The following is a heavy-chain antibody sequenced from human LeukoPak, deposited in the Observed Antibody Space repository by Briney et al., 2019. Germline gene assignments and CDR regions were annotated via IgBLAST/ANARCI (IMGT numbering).Heavy chain of an antibody. D-gene: IGHD3-22*01. CDR3: ARGMSATSGYLELEY. CDR1: GFTFSASW. J-gene: IGHJ4*02. CDR2: ISGSGGNT. V-gene: IGHV3-23*01. Sequence: GGSLRLSCAASGFTFSASWMSWVRQSPGKGLEWVSAISGSGGNTYSADSVKGRCTISRDNSLQTLFLHMNSLRAEDTAVYYCARGMSATSGYLELEYWGQGALVTVST.